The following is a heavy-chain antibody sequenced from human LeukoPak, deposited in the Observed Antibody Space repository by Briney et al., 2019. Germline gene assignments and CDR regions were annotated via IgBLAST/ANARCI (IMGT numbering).Heavy chain of an antibody. D-gene: IGHD6-13*01. CDR1: GFTFSNYA. V-gene: IGHV3-64*04. CDR3: ARAPSTVRSWFYFDY. Sequence: GGSLRLSCSASGFTFSNYAMHWVRQAPGKGLEHVSVISSNGHRTYYADSVKGRFTISGDNSKNTLYLQMSSLRAEDTAVYYCARAPSTVRSWFYFDYWGQGTLVTVSS. J-gene: IGHJ4*02. CDR2: ISSNGHRT.